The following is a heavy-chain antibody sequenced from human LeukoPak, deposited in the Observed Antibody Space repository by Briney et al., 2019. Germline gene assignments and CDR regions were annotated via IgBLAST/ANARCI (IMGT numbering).Heavy chain of an antibody. CDR3: ARDPYSGSYGNDYYYYMDV. J-gene: IGHJ6*03. D-gene: IGHD1-26*01. CDR1: AFTFSSYS. Sequence: GGSLRLSCAASAFTFSSYSMNWVRQALGKGLEWVSSISSSSSYIYYADSVKGRFTISRDNAKNSLYLQMNSLRAEDTAVYYCARDPYSGSYGNDYYYYMDVWGKGTTVTISS. CDR2: ISSSSSYI. V-gene: IGHV3-21*01.